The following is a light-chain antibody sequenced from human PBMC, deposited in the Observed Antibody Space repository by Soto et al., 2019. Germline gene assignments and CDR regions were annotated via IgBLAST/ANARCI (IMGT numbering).Light chain of an antibody. CDR1: QSVNSN. CDR2: GIS. V-gene: IGKV3-15*01. J-gene: IGKJ5*01. Sequence: EIVMTQSPATLSLSPGETATLSCRASQSVNSNFLAWYQQKPGQTPRLLIYGISTRATDVPARFSGSGSGTEFTLTISSLQSEDFAVYYCQQYRKWPITFGQGTRLE. CDR3: QQYRKWPIT.